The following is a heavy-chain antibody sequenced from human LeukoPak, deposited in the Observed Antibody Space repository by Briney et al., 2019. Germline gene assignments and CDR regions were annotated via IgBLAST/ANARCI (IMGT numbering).Heavy chain of an antibody. J-gene: IGHJ3*02. CDR3: ATSYNWTSSDAFDI. D-gene: IGHD1-20*01. CDR1: GYTFTGYY. Sequence: ASVKVSCKASGYTFTGYYMHWVRQAPGQGLEWMGWINPNSGGTNYAQKFQGRVTMTRDTSISTAYMELSSLRSEDTAVYYCATSYNWTSSDAFDIWGQGTMVTVSS. V-gene: IGHV1-2*02. CDR2: INPNSGGT.